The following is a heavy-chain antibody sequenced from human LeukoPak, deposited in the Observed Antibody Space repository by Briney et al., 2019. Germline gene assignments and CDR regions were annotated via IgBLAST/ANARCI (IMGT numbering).Heavy chain of an antibody. CDR3: ARVDSSGYYYGASWYFDL. D-gene: IGHD3-22*01. Sequence: RASVKVSCKASGYTFTSYDINWVRQATGQGLEWMGWMNPNSGNTGYAQKFQGRVTITRNTSTSTAYMELSSLRSEDTAVYYCARVDSSGYYYGASWYFDLWGRGTLVTVSS. CDR1: GYTFTSYD. CDR2: MNPNSGNT. V-gene: IGHV1-8*03. J-gene: IGHJ2*01.